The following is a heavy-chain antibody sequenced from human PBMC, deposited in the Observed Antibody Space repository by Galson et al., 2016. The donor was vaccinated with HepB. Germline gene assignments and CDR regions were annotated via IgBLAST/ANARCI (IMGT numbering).Heavy chain of an antibody. D-gene: IGHD4-23*01. Sequence: ETLSLTCTVSGGSITSYYWSWIRQPPGKGLEWIGYIYYSGSPNYNPSLKSRVAISIDTSKNQCSLRLSSVTAADTALYYCATYYGGKGFDYWGQGTLVTVSS. V-gene: IGHV4-59*01. CDR1: GGSITSYY. J-gene: IGHJ4*02. CDR3: ATYYGGKGFDY. CDR2: IYYSGSP.